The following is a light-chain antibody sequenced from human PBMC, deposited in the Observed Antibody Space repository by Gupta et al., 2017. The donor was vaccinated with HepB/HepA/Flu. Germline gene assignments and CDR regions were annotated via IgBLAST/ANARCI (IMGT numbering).Light chain of an antibody. V-gene: IGKV1-39*01. Sequence: DIQMTHPPSSLPASVGDRVTITCRSSQSIIRYLNWFQKKPGKAPNLMIYTASSLQSGVPSRFSGGGSGTDFTLNISGVQPEDFATYYCQQNYRVPPTFGPGTKV. CDR2: TAS. J-gene: IGKJ3*01. CDR3: QQNYRVPPT. CDR1: QSIIRY.